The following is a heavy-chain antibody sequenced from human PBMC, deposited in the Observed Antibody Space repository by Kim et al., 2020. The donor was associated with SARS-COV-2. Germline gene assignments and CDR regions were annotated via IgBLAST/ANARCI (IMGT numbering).Heavy chain of an antibody. J-gene: IGHJ2*01. D-gene: IGHD3-10*01. Sequence: SQTLSLTCAISGDSVSSNSAAWNWIRQSPSRGLEWLGRTYYRSKWYNDYAVSVKSRITINPDTSKNQFSLQLNSVTPEDTAVYYCAREFDSGSYYITYWYFDLWGRGTLVTVSS. CDR1: GDSVSSNSAA. V-gene: IGHV6-1*01. CDR3: AREFDSGSYYITYWYFDL. CDR2: TYYRSKWYN.